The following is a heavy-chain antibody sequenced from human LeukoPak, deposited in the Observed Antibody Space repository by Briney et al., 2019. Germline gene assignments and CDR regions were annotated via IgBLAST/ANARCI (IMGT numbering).Heavy chain of an antibody. CDR3: ARRYYYYMDV. CDR2: INHSGST. V-gene: IGHV4-34*01. J-gene: IGHJ6*03. CDR1: GGSFSGYY. Sequence: SETLSLTCAVYGGSFSGYYWSWIRQPPGKGLGWIGEINHSGSTNYNPSLKSRVTISVDTSKNQFSLKLSSVTAADTAVYYCARRYYYYMDVWGKGTTVTISS.